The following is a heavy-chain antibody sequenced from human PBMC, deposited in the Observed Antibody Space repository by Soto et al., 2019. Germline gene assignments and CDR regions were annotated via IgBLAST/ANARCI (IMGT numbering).Heavy chain of an antibody. V-gene: IGHV1-18*01. CDR3: ARVQSLGYCRSASCYDVFDH. D-gene: IGHD2-2*01. CDR2: ISVDNGDT. J-gene: IGHJ4*02. Sequence: QVHLVQSGPEVKEPGASVRVSCKASGYTFNSAGLAWVRQAPGQGLEWMGWISVDNGDTKYAQKFQGRVTMTTDTSTTTAYMDLRGLKSDDTAVFYCARVQSLGYCRSASCYDVFDHWGQGTLVTVSP. CDR1: GYTFNSAG.